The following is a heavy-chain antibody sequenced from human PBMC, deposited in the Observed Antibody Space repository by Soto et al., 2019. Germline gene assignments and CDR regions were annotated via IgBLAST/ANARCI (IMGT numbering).Heavy chain of an antibody. CDR1: GGSFRGYY. J-gene: IGHJ4*02. D-gene: IGHD2-2*01. CDR2: INHSGST. Sequence: SETLPLTCAVYGGSFRGYYWSWIRQPPGKGLEWIGEINHSGSTNYNPSLKSRVTISVDTSKNQFSLKLSSVTAADTAVYYCASGSADCSSTSCYTRRFDYWGQGTLVTVSS. CDR3: ASGSADCSSTSCYTRRFDY. V-gene: IGHV4-34*01.